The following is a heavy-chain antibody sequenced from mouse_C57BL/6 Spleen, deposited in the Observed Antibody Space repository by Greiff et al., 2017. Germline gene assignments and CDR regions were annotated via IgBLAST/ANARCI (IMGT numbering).Heavy chain of an antibody. CDR1: GYSITSGYY. D-gene: IGHD1-1*01. V-gene: IGHV3-6*01. CDR3: ARVTTVAYYFDY. Sequence: EVKLLESGPGLVKPSQSLSLTCSVTGYSITSGYYWNWIRQFPGNKLEWMGYISYDGSNNYNPSLKTRISITRDTSKNQFFLKLNSVTTEDTATYYCARVTTVAYYFDYWGQGTTLTVAS. CDR2: ISYDGSN. J-gene: IGHJ2*01.